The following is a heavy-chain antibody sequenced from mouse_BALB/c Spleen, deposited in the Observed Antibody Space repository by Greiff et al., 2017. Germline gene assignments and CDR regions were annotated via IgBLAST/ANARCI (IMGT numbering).Heavy chain of an antibody. CDR3: ARDYCGSSYWFAY. J-gene: IGHJ3*01. Sequence: EVQLQQSGAELVKPGASVKLSCTASGFNIKDSYMHWVQQRPEQGLEWIGRIDPANGNTKYAPKFQGKTTITADTTSNKAYLQLSSLTSEDTAVYYCARDYCGSSYWFAYWGQGTLVTVSA. D-gene: IGHD1-1*01. CDR2: IDPANGNT. CDR1: GFNIKDSY. V-gene: IGHV14-3*02.